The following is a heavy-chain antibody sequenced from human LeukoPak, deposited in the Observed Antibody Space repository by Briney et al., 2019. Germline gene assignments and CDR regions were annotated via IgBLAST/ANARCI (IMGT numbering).Heavy chain of an antibody. D-gene: IGHD2-2*01. J-gene: IGHJ4*02. CDR3: ARPGYCSSTSCAPYYFDY. CDR1: GFTFSSYA. V-gene: IGHV3-30-3*01. Sequence: PGRTLSLSCAASGFTFSSYAMHWVRQAPGKGLEWVGVISYDGSNKYYADSVKGRFTISRDNSKNTLYLQMNSLRAEDTAVYYCARPGYCSSTSCAPYYFDYWGQGTLVTVSS. CDR2: ISYDGSNK.